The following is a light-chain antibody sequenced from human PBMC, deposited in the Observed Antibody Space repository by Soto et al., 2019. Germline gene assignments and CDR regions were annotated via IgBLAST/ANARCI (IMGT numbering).Light chain of an antibody. Sequence: DIQMTQSPSSLSASVGDRVTITCRASQSISRYLNWYQQKPGKAPKLLIYAASSLQSGVPSRFSGSGSGTAFTLTISSLQPVDFATYYCQQSYSTPPWTFGQGTKVDIK. CDR3: QQSYSTPPWT. CDR2: AAS. V-gene: IGKV1-39*01. J-gene: IGKJ1*01. CDR1: QSISRY.